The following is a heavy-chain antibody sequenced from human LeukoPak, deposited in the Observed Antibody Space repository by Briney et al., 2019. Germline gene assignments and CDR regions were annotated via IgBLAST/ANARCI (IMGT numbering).Heavy chain of an antibody. D-gene: IGHD3-10*01. CDR1: GFTFSSYN. V-gene: IGHV3-21*01. Sequence: GSLRLSCAASGFTFSSYNMNWVRQAPGKGLEWVSSITSGSSYIYYADSVKGRFTISRDNAKNSLYLQMNSLRAEDTAVYYCARDENYYGSGGTDNYYYYYYMDVWGKGTTVTVSS. J-gene: IGHJ6*03. CDR3: ARDENYYGSGGTDNYYYYYYMDV. CDR2: ITSGSSYI.